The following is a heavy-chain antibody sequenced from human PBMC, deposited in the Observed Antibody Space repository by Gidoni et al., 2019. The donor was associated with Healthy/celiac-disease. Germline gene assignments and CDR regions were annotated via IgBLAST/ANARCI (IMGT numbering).Heavy chain of an antibody. V-gene: IGHV5-51*01. Sequence: EVQLVQSAAEVKKPGESLKISCRGSGYTFTNYCIVWVRQMPGKGLEWMGIIYPGDSETRYTPSFQGQVTISADKSINTAYLQWNSLKASDTAIYYCARRVFYCIGGVCYNGELDNWGQGTLLTVSS. D-gene: IGHD2-8*02. J-gene: IGHJ4*02. CDR1: GYTFTNYC. CDR3: ARRVFYCIGGVCYNGELDN. CDR2: IYPGDSET.